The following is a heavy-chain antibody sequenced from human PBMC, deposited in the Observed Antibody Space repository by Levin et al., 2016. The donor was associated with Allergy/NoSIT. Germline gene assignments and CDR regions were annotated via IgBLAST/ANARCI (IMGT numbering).Heavy chain of an antibody. Sequence: WVRQAPGQGLEWMGIINPSDGTTTFAQRFQDRVTLTRDTSTGTVYMDLSSLRSEDTAVYYCARDGGSCPDGVCPPLNGVISYFYFYMDVWGKGTTVTVSS. D-gene: IGHD2-8*01. CDR3: ARDGGSCPDGVCPPLNGVISYFYFYMDV. CDR2: INPSDGTT. V-gene: IGHV1-46*03. J-gene: IGHJ6*03.